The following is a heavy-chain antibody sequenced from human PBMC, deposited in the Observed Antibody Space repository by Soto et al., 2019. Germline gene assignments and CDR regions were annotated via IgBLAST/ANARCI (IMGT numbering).Heavy chain of an antibody. CDR2: INHSGST. CDR1: GGSFSGYY. D-gene: IGHD6-19*01. V-gene: IGHV4-34*01. J-gene: IGHJ6*02. CDR3: ARSKGGSSGWYDYYYYGMDV. Sequence: SETLSLTCAVYGGSFSGYYWSWIRQPPGKGLEWIGEINHSGSTNYNPSLKSRVTISVDTSKNQFSLKLSSVTAADTAVYYCARSKGGSSGWYDYYYYGMDVWGQGTTVTVSS.